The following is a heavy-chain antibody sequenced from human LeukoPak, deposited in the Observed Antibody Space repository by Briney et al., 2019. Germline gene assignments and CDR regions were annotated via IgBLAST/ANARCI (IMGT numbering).Heavy chain of an antibody. J-gene: IGHJ5*02. V-gene: IGHV1-46*01. CDR3: ARGPRGIAAAGTPFDP. CDR2: INPSGGST. Sequence: ASVKVSCKASGYTFTSYYMHWVRQAPGRGLEWMGIINPSGGSTSYAQKFQGRVTMTRDTSTSTVYMELSSLRSEDTAVYYCARGPRGIAAAGTPFDPWGQGTLVTVSS. D-gene: IGHD6-13*01. CDR1: GYTFTSYY.